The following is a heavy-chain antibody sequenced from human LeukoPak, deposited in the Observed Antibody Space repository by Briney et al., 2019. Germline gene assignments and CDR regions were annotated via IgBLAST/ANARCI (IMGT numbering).Heavy chain of an antibody. Sequence: ASVKVSCKASGYTFTIYAMHWVRQAPGQRLEWMGWINAGNGNTEYTQKFQDRVTITRDTSASTAYMELSSLRSEDTAVYYCARVYCSSTSCHYYFDYWGQGTLVTVSS. CDR2: INAGNGNT. CDR3: ARVYCSSTSCHYYFDY. J-gene: IGHJ4*02. V-gene: IGHV1-3*01. CDR1: GYTFTIYA. D-gene: IGHD2-2*01.